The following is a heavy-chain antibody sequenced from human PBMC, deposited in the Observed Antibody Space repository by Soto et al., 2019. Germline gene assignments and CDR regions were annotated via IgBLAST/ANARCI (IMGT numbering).Heavy chain of an antibody. CDR2: ISHSGRT. CDR1: GGSFSDSY. CDR3: ASHQDIFDY. D-gene: IGHD2-2*01. Sequence: QVQLQQWGAGLLKPSETLSLTCTVYGGSFSDSYWSWVRQPPGKRLDWIGEISHSGRTNYNPSLESRVTISIDTSKNQFSLELTSVTAADTAVYYCASHQDIFDYWGQGTLVTVSS. J-gene: IGHJ4*02. V-gene: IGHV4-34*01.